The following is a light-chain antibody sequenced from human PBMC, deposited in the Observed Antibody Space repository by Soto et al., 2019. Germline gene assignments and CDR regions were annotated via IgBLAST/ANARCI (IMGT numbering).Light chain of an antibody. CDR1: QSVSSSY. Sequence: EIVMTQSPATLSVSPGGRATLSCRASQSVSSSYLAWYQQKPGQAPRLLIYGASSRAPGIPDRFSGSGSETDFTLTISSLQSEDFAVYYCQQYNNWPITFGQGTRLENK. V-gene: IGKV3D-15*01. J-gene: IGKJ5*01. CDR3: QQYNNWPIT. CDR2: GAS.